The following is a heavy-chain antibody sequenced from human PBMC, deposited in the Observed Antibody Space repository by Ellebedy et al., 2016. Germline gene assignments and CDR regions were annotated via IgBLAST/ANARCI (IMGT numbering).Heavy chain of an antibody. Sequence: SETLSLTCDVSGASMNYNYWTWVRQPPGKGLEWIGYIYDVGTTNYNPSLKSRVTISEDTSKNQFSLNLSPVTAADTAVYYCARVTTMVRGVIITFFDYWGQGTLVTVSS. CDR1: GASMNYNY. CDR3: ARVTTMVRGVIITFFDY. V-gene: IGHV4-59*12. CDR2: IYDVGTT. J-gene: IGHJ4*02. D-gene: IGHD3-10*01.